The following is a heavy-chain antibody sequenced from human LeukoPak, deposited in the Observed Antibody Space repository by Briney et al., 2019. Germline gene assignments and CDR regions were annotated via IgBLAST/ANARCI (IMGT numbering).Heavy chain of an antibody. CDR1: GGSVSSNRYF. CDR2: FYYSGST. V-gene: IGHV4-61*01. CDR3: ARVMASNGSIDF. D-gene: IGHD1-26*01. Sequence: SETLSLTCTVSGGSVSSNRYFWPWLRPPPGKGMQWLGYFYYSGSTNYNPSLESRVTISVDTSNIQFSLKLSSVTAADTALYYCARVMASNGSIDFWGQGTMVTVSS. J-gene: IGHJ3*01.